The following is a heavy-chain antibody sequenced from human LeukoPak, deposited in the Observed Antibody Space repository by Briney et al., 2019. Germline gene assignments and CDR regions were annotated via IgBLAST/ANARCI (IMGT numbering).Heavy chain of an antibody. D-gene: IGHD6-13*01. CDR1: GGTFSRFT. J-gene: IGHJ5*02. Sequence: ASVKVSCKASGGTFSRFTISWVRQTPGQGLEWMGIINPSGGSTSYAQKFQGRVTMTRDTSTSTVYMELSSLRSEDTAVYYCARDPSSSWYWFDPWGQGTLVTVSS. CDR3: ARDPSSSWYWFDP. V-gene: IGHV1-46*01. CDR2: INPSGGST.